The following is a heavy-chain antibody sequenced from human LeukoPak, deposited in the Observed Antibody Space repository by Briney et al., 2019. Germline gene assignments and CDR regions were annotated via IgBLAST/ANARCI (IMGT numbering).Heavy chain of an antibody. V-gene: IGHV3-30*02. J-gene: IGHJ4*02. CDR2: IRYDGSNK. Sequence: GGSLRLSCAASGFTFSSYGMHWVRQAPGKGREWVAFIRYDGSNKYYANSVKGRFTISRDNSKNTLYLQMNSLRAEDTAVYYCASIVVVAADAKNDYWGQGTLVTVSS. CDR1: GFTFSSYG. CDR3: ASIVVVAADAKNDY. D-gene: IGHD2-15*01.